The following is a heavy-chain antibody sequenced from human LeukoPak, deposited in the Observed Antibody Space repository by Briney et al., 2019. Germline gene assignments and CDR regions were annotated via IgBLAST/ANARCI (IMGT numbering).Heavy chain of an antibody. CDR3: ARYEISSGYYYGRSSIHYFDY. CDR1: GGSFSVYY. V-gene: IGHV4-34*01. J-gene: IGHJ4*02. CDR2: INHSGST. D-gene: IGHD3-22*01. Sequence: SETLSLTCAVYGGSFSVYYWSWIRQPPGKGLEWIGEINHSGSTNYNPSLKSRVTISVDTSKNQFSLKLSSVTAADTAVYYCARYEISSGYYYGRSSIHYFDYWGQGTLVTVSS.